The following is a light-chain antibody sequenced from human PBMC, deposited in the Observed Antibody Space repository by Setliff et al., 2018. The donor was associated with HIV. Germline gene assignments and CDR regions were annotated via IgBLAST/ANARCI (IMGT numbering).Light chain of an antibody. Sequence: QSALTQPPSVSGAPGQRVTISCTGSRSNIGAGYDVQWYQQLPGTAPKLVIYGSTNRPSGVPDRFSGSKSGTSASLAITGLQAEDEADYYCQSYDSSLRGVFGTGTKVTVL. CDR2: GST. CDR1: RSNIGAGYD. J-gene: IGLJ1*01. CDR3: QSYDSSLRGV. V-gene: IGLV1-40*01.